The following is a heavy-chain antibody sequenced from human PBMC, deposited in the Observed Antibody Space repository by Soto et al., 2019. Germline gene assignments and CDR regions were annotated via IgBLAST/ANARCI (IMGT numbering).Heavy chain of an antibody. CDR2: INPNSGGT. CDR1: GYTFTGYY. V-gene: IGHV1-2*02. Sequence: ASVKVSCKASGYTFTGYYMHWVRQAPGQGLEWMGLINPNSGGTNYAQKFQGRVTMTRDTSISTAYMELSRLRSDDTAVYYCARDWVDTAIQGHYYYYYGMDVWGQGTTVTVSS. J-gene: IGHJ6*02. D-gene: IGHD5-18*01. CDR3: ARDWVDTAIQGHYYYYYGMDV.